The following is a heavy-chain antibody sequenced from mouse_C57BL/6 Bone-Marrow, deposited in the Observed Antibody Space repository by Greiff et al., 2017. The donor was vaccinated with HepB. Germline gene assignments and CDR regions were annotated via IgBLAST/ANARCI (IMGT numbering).Heavy chain of an antibody. CDR2: ISSGSSTI. CDR1: GFTFSDYG. V-gene: IGHV5-17*01. CDR3: ARELGHYFDY. J-gene: IGHJ2*01. Sequence: DVKLVESGGGLVKPGGSLKLSCAASGFTFSDYGMHWVRQAPEKGLEWVAYISSGSSTIYYADTVKGRFTISRDNAKNTLFLQMTSLRSEDTAMYYCARELGHYFDYWGQGTTLTVSS. D-gene: IGHD4-1*01.